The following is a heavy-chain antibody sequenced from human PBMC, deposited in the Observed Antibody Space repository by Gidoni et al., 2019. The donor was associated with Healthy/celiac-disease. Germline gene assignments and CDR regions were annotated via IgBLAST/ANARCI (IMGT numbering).Heavy chain of an antibody. CDR1: GFTFSSYA. V-gene: IGHV3-30-3*01. CDR2: ISYDGSNK. J-gene: IGHJ1*01. Sequence: QVQLVESGGGVVQPGRSLRLSCAASGFTFSSYAMHWVRPAPGKGLEWVAVISYDGSNKYYADSVKGRFTISRDNSKNTLYLQMNSLRAEDTAVYYCARARGWLLLAEYFQHWGQGTLVTVSS. CDR3: ARARGWLLLAEYFQH. D-gene: IGHD3-22*01.